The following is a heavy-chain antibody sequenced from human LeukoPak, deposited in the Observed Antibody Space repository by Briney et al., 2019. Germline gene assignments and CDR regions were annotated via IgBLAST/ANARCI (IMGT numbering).Heavy chain of an antibody. Sequence: SETLSLTCTVSGGSISRYYWSWIRQPPGKRREWIGYIYYSGSTNYNPSLKSRVTISVDTSKSQFSLKLSSVTAADTAVYYCARGGIGAAGPVGYWGQGTLVTVSS. CDR3: ARGGIGAAGPVGY. V-gene: IGHV4-59*01. CDR1: GGSISRYY. J-gene: IGHJ4*02. D-gene: IGHD6-13*01. CDR2: IYYSGST.